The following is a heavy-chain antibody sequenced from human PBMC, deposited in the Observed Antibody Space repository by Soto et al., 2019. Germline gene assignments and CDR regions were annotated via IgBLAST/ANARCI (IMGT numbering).Heavy chain of an antibody. CDR1: GLTVSSYA. Sequence: XGSLRLSCAASGLTVSSYAMSWVRQAPGKGLEWVSAISGSGGSTYYADSVKGRFTISRDNSKNTLYLQMNSLRAEDTAVYYCAKGGFYTAMVPFDYWGQGTLVTVSS. CDR2: ISGSGGST. D-gene: IGHD5-18*01. V-gene: IGHV3-23*01. J-gene: IGHJ4*02. CDR3: AKGGFYTAMVPFDY.